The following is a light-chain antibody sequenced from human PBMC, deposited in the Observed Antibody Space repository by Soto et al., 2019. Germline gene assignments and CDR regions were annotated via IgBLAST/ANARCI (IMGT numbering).Light chain of an antibody. CDR2: GAS. CDR3: QQYNYWPWT. V-gene: IGKV3-15*01. J-gene: IGKJ1*01. CDR1: QSISDT. Sequence: EIVMTQSPATLSVSPGGRATLSCRASQSISDTLAWYQQKPGQAPRLLIYGASKRATGFPARFSGSGSGTDFTLTISSLQSEDFAVYYCQQYNYWPWTFGQGTKVEIK.